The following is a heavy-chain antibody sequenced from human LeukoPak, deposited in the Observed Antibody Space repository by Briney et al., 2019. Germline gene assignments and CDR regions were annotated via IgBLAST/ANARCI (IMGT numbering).Heavy chain of an antibody. Sequence: ASVKVSCKASGYTFPHYTMHWVRQAPGQGLEWMGWINVGNGNTKRSQKFQGRVTLTWDTSATTAHMALSGLRSEDTALYYCARGPGGRKDFDFWGLGTLITVSS. V-gene: IGHV1-3*01. CDR1: GYTFPHYT. CDR2: INVGNGNT. D-gene: IGHD2-2*01. J-gene: IGHJ4*02. CDR3: ARGPGGRKDFDF.